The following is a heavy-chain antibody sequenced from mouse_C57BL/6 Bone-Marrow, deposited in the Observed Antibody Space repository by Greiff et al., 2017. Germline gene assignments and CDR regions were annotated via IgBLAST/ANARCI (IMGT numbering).Heavy chain of an antibody. CDR1: GYTFTSYW. J-gene: IGHJ2*01. CDR3: ARDPYFDY. CDR2: IDPSDSYT. V-gene: IGHV1-59*01. Sequence: QVQLQQPGAELVRPGTSVKLSCKASGYTFTSYWMHWVKQRPGQGLEWIGVIDPSDSYTNYNQKFKGKATLTVDTSSSTAYMQLSSLTSEDSAVYYCARDPYFDYWGRGTTLTVSS.